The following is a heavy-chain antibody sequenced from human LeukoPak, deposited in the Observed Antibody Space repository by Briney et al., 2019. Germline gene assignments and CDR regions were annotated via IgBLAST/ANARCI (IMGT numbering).Heavy chain of an antibody. CDR1: GFTFSTYV. D-gene: IGHD5-24*01. CDR2: MSGSGGST. V-gene: IGHV3-23*01. J-gene: IGHJ4*02. CDR3: ARPSPPGDGYNPCDY. Sequence: GGSLRLSCAASGFTFSTYVMSWVRQAPGKGLEWVSGMSGSGGSTYYADSVKGRFTISRDNSRNTLYLQMNSLRTEDTAVYYCARPSPPGDGYNPCDYWGPGALVTVSS.